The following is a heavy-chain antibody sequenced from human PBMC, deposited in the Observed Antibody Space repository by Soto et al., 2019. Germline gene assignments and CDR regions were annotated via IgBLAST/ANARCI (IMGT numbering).Heavy chain of an antibody. CDR2: IYYSGST. CDR1: GGSISSSSYY. V-gene: IGHV4-39*01. CDR3: AGGTYDILTGYFDY. J-gene: IGHJ4*02. D-gene: IGHD3-9*01. Sequence: QLQLQESGPGLVKPSETLSLTCTVSGGSISSSSYYWGWIRQPPGKGLEWIGSIYYSGSTYYNPSLKCRVTISVDTSKNQFSLKLSSLTVSDTAVYYCAGGTYDILTGYFDYWGQGTLVTVSS.